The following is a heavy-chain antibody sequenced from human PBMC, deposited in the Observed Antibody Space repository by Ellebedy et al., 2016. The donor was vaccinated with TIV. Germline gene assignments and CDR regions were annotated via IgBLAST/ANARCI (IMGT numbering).Heavy chain of an antibody. CDR3: ARAYSSGWYSGMDV. D-gene: IGHD6-19*01. CDR1: GFTFDDYG. CDR2: INRNGGST. Sequence: PGGSLRLSCAASGFTFDDYGMSWVRQAPGKGLEWVSGINRNGGSTGYADSVKGRFTISRDNAKNSLYLQMNSLRAEDTALYYCARAYSSGWYSGMDVWGQGTTVTVSS. J-gene: IGHJ6*02. V-gene: IGHV3-20*04.